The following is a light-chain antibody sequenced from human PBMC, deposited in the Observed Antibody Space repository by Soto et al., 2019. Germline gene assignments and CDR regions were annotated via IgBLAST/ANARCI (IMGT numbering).Light chain of an antibody. Sequence: EIVLTQSPGTLSLSAGERATLSCMASQSVSSSYLAWYQQKPGQAPRLLIYGASSRATGIPDRFSGSQSGTDFTLTISRLEPEDFGVYYCQECDGSRRLTCGGRTKLEIK. CDR3: QECDGSRRLT. J-gene: IGKJ4*01. CDR1: QSVSSSY. CDR2: GAS. V-gene: IGKV3-20*01.